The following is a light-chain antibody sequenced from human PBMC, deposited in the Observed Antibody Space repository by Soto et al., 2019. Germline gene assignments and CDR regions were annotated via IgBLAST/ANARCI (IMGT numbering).Light chain of an antibody. J-gene: IGKJ5*01. CDR3: QQYGRSIT. CDR2: GTS. V-gene: IGKV3-20*01. CDR1: QSVPRSY. Sequence: ESVLTKSPGTLALSQGERATLSCRASQSVPRSYLAWYQQKPGQAPRLLIYGTSSRATGIPDRFSGSGSGTDFTLTISRLEPEDFAVFYCQQYGRSITFGQGTRLEI.